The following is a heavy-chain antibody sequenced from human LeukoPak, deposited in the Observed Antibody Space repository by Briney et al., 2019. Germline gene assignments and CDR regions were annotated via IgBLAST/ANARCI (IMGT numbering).Heavy chain of an antibody. J-gene: IGHJ4*02. CDR3: ARAKHSSSWGFDY. D-gene: IGHD6-13*01. CDR1: GGSISSSNW. Sequence: PSETLSLTCAVSGGSISSSNWWSWVRQPPGKGLEWIGYIYYSGSTNYNPSLKSRVTISVDTSKSQFSLKLRSVTAADTAVYYCARAKHSSSWGFDYWGQGTLVTVSS. V-gene: IGHV4-4*02. CDR2: IYYSGST.